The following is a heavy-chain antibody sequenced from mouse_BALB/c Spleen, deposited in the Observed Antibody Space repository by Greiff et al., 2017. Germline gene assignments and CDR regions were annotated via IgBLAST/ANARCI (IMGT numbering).Heavy chain of an antibody. CDR3: ARYDYDEYYFDY. Sequence: EVKLMESGGDLVKPGGSLKLSCAASGFTFSSFGMHWVRQAPEKGLEWVAYISSGSSTIYYADTVKSRFTISRDNPKNTLFLQMTSLRSEDTAMYYCARYDYDEYYFDYWGQGTTLTVSS. CDR1: GFTFSSFG. J-gene: IGHJ2*01. CDR2: ISSGSSTI. V-gene: IGHV5-17*02. D-gene: IGHD2-4*01.